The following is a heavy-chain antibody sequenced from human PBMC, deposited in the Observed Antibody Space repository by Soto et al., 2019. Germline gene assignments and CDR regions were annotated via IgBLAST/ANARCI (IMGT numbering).Heavy chain of an antibody. Sequence: ASVKVSYKATGYTFTDSFMHWFRQAPGQGLEWMGWTNPNSGTTEYAQKFQGRVTITRDTTISTAYMERSRLKSDDTVDYCCARDLGGYDLYGPESWGQGTLVTVSS. CDR3: ARDLGGYDLYGPES. CDR2: TNPNSGTT. J-gene: IGHJ4*02. D-gene: IGHD5-12*01. V-gene: IGHV1-2*02. CDR1: GYTFTDSF.